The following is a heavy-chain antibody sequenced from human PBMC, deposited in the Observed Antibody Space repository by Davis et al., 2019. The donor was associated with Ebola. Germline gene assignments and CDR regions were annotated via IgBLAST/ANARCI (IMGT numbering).Heavy chain of an antibody. CDR1: GFTFSDYY. V-gene: IGHV3-11*04. CDR3: ARIPYSISSSSWGGWFDP. D-gene: IGHD6-6*01. Sequence: GGSLRLSCAASGFTFSDYYMSWIRQAPGKGLEWVSYISSSGSTIYYADSVKGRFTISRDNAKNSLYLQMNSLRAEDTAVYYCARIPYSISSSSWGGWFDPWGQGTLVTVSS. CDR2: ISSSGSTI. J-gene: IGHJ5*02.